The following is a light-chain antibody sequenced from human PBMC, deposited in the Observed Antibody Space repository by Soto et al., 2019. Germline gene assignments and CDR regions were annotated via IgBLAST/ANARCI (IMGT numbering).Light chain of an antibody. Sequence: EIVMTXXPLSLPVTPGEPAXVSXXXXQSLLHSXGXXXLXXYLQKPGQSPQLLISFASNRSSGVPDRFSGSGSGTDFTLKINKVEAEDVGIYSCMQTLQTPLTFGGGTTVEI. CDR1: QSLLHSXGXXX. CDR3: MQTLQTPLT. V-gene: IGKV2-28*01. CDR2: FAS. J-gene: IGKJ4*01.